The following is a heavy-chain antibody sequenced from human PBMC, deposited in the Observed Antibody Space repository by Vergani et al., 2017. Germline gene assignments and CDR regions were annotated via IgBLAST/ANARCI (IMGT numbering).Heavy chain of an antibody. D-gene: IGHD1/OR15-1a*01. CDR2: IYYSGST. J-gene: IGHJ6*02. Sequence: QVQLQESGPGLVKPSQTLSLTCTVPGGSISSGGYYWSWIRQQPGKGLEWIGYIYYSGSTYYNPSLKSLVTISVDTSKNQFSLKLSSVTAADTAVYYCARNNAYGMDVWGQGTTVTVSS. CDR1: GGSISSGGYY. V-gene: IGHV4-31*01. CDR3: ARNNAYGMDV.